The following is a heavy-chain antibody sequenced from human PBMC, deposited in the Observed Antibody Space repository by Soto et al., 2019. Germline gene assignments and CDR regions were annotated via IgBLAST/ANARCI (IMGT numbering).Heavy chain of an antibody. J-gene: IGHJ4*02. D-gene: IGHD6-25*01. CDR3: AVTSSEDFDY. CDR2: IWYDGSNK. V-gene: IGHV3-33*01. CDR1: GFTFSSYG. Sequence: QVQLVESGGGVVQPGRSLRLSCAASGFTFSSYGMHWVRQAPGKGLEWVAVIWYDGSNKYYADSVKGRFTISRDNSKNTLYLQMNSLRAEDTAVYYCAVTSSEDFDYWGQGTLVTVSS.